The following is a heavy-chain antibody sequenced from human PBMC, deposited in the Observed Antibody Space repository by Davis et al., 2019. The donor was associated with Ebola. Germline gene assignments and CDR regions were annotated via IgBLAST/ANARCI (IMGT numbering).Heavy chain of an antibody. CDR3: ARNYDGVDYYYGMDV. CDR1: GYTFTRYY. V-gene: IGHV1-18*04. D-gene: IGHD4-23*01. CDR2: ISAYNGNT. J-gene: IGHJ6*02. Sequence: AASVHVSYKASGYTFTRYYMHWVRQAPGQGREWMGWISAYNGNTNYAQKLQGRVTMTTDTSTSTAYMELRSLRSEDTAVYYCARNYDGVDYYYGMDVWGQGTTVTVSS.